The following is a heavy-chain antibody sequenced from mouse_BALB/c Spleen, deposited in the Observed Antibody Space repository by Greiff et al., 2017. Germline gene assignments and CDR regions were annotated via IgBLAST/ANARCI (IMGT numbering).Heavy chain of an antibody. CDR2: ISSGGST. Sequence: EVQLVESGGGLVKPGGSLKLSCAASGFTFSSYAMSWVRQTPEKRLEWVASISSGGSTYYPDSVKGRFTISRDNARNILYLQMSSLRSEDTAMYYCARAIYYDYDGWFAYWGQGTLVTVSA. CDR1: GFTFSSYA. CDR3: ARAIYYDYDGWFAY. D-gene: IGHD2-4*01. J-gene: IGHJ3*01. V-gene: IGHV5-6-5*01.